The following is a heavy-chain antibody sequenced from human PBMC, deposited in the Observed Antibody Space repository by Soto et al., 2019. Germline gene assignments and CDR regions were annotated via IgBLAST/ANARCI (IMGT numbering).Heavy chain of an antibody. CDR1: GYTFTSYG. J-gene: IGHJ5*02. CDR2: INAANGDT. D-gene: IGHD6-13*01. V-gene: IGHV1-3*01. Sequence: ASVKVSCKASGYTFTSYGIHWVRQAPGQRLEWMGWINAANGDTKYSPKFQGRVTITRDTSASTAYMELSSMRSEDTAVYYCVRRNVSATGIDWFDPWGQGTLVTVSS. CDR3: VRRNVSATGIDWFDP.